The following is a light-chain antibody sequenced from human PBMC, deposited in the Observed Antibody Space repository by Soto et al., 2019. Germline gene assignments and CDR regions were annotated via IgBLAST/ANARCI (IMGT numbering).Light chain of an antibody. CDR2: GAT. CDR3: QQSYRTPRT. Sequence: IQMTQSPSSLSASVGDRVTITCRASQSIDSYLNWYQQKPGQAPKLLIFGATSLQSGVPSRFSGSGFGTDFSLTISSLQPDDIASYYCQQSYRTPRTFGQGTKVEIK. V-gene: IGKV1-39*01. CDR1: QSIDSY. J-gene: IGKJ1*01.